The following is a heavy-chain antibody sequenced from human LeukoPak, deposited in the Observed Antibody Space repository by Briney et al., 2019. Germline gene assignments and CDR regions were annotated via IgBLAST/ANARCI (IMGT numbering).Heavy chain of an antibody. Sequence: SETLSLTCTVSGGSISSYYWSWIRQPPGKGLEWVGYIYYSGSTNYNPSLKSRVTISVDTSKNQFSLKLSSVTAADTAVYYCARAAGYYYMDVWGKGTTVTISS. J-gene: IGHJ6*03. CDR3: ARAAGYYYMDV. D-gene: IGHD6-19*01. CDR2: IYYSGST. V-gene: IGHV4-59*01. CDR1: GGSISSYY.